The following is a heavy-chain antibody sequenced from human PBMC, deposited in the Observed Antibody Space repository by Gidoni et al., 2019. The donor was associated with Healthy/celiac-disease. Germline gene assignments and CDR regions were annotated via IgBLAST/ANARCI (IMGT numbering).Heavy chain of an antibody. Sequence: EVQLVQSGAEVKKPGESLKISCKGSGYSFTSYWIGWVRQMPGKGLEGMGIIYPGDSDTRYSPSFQGQVTISADKSISTAYLQWSSLKASDTAMYYCARHEYSSSDLNYYYYMDVWGKGTTVTVSS. CDR2: IYPGDSDT. CDR1: GYSFTSYW. J-gene: IGHJ6*03. CDR3: ARHEYSSSDLNYYYYMDV. D-gene: IGHD6-6*01. V-gene: IGHV5-51*01.